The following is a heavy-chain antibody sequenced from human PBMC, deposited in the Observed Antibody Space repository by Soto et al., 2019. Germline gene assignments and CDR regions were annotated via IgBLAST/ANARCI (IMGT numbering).Heavy chain of an antibody. V-gene: IGHV1-8*01. D-gene: IGHD2-15*01. CDR1: GYNFTSYD. Sequence: QVQLVQSGAEVKKPGASVKVSCKASGYNFTSYDINWVRQATGQGLEWMGWMNPNSGNTGYAQNFQGRVTMTRNTSISTAYMELISVRAEDEAVYYGARGYCSGGSCYEDAFDIWGQGRMVTVSS. CDR2: MNPNSGNT. J-gene: IGHJ3*02. CDR3: ARGYCSGGSCYEDAFDI.